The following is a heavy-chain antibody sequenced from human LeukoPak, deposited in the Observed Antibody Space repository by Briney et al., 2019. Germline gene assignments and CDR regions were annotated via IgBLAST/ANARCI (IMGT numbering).Heavy chain of an antibody. V-gene: IGHV3-11*03. CDR2: ISGSSSKT. J-gene: IGHJ4*02. Sequence: GGSLRLSCAASGFXFSDYYMSWIRQAPGKGLEWVSWISGSSSKTSYADSVKGRFTISRDNAKNSVYLQMNSLRAEDTAVYYCARTNSLDYWGQGTLVTVSS. CDR3: ARTNSLDY. CDR1: GFXFSDYY.